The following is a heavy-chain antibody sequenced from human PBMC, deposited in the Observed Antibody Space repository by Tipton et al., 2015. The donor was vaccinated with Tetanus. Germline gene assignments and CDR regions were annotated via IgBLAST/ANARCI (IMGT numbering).Heavy chain of an antibody. CDR2: IHYSGST. J-gene: IGHJ3*02. V-gene: IGHV4-59*06. Sequence: TLSLTCTVSGGSINNYYWSWIRQHPGKGLEWIGNIHYSGSTFYNPSLKSRVTISVDTSKNQFSLKLNSVTAADTAVYYCAREGAPRAFDIWGQGTMVTVSS. CDR3: AREGAPRAFDI. CDR1: GGSINNYY. D-gene: IGHD5-24*01.